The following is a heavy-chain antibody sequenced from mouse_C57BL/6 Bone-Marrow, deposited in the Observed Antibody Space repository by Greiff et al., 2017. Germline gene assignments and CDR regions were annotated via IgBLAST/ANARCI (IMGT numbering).Heavy chain of an antibody. CDR1: GYTFTSYW. V-gene: IGHV1-59*01. D-gene: IGHD4-1*01. J-gene: IGHJ2*01. CDR2: IDPSDSYT. Sequence: VQLQQPGAELVRPGTSVKLSCKASGYTFTSYWMHWVKQRPGQGLEWIGVIDPSDSYTNYNQKFKGKATLTVDTSSSTAYMQLSSLTSEDSAVYYCARGANWDFDYWGKGTTLTVSS. CDR3: ARGANWDFDY.